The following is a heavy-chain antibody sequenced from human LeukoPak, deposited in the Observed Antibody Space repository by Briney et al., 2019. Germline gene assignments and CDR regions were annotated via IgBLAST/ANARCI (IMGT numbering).Heavy chain of an antibody. V-gene: IGHV3-49*04. J-gene: IGHJ4*02. CDR1: GFTFGDYA. D-gene: IGHD3-22*01. CDR2: IRSKAYGGTT. CDR3: TGTQWNTNYYDSSGYFFDY. Sequence: GGCLRLSCTAPGFTFGDYAMSWVRQAPGKGVERVGFIRSKAYGGTTEYAASVKGRFTISRDDSKSIAYLQVNSLKTEDTAVYYCTGTQWNTNYYDSSGYFFDYWGQGTLVSVSS.